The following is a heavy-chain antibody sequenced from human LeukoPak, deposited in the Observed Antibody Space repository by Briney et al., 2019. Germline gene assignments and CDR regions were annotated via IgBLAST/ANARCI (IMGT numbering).Heavy chain of an antibody. CDR2: IYSGGST. V-gene: IGHV3-66*04. J-gene: IGHJ4*02. CDR3: ARQSSGWYPWYFDY. CDR1: GFTVSSNY. Sequence: PGGSLRLSCVASGFTVSSNYMSWVRQAPGKGLGWVSVIYSGGSTYYADSVKGRFTISRDNSKNTLYLQMNSLRAEDTAVYYCARQSSGWYPWYFDYWGQGTLVTVSS. D-gene: IGHD6-19*01.